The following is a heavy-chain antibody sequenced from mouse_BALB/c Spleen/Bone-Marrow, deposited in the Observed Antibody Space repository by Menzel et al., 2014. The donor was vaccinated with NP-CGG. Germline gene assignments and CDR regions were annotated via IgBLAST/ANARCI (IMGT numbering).Heavy chain of an antibody. CDR3: ARSGYYDSLYAMDY. J-gene: IGHJ4*01. V-gene: IGHV1-39*01. D-gene: IGHD2-4*01. Sequence: LVESGPELEKPGASVKISCKASGYSFTGYNMNWVKPSNGKSPEWIGNIDPYYGGTSYNQKFKGKATLTVDKSSSTAYMQLKSLTSEDSAVYYCARSGYYDSLYAMDYWGQGTSVTVSS. CDR1: GYSFTGYN. CDR2: IDPYYGGT.